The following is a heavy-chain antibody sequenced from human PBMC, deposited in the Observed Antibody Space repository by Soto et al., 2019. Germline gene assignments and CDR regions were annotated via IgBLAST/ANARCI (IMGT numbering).Heavy chain of an antibody. V-gene: IGHV1-24*01. CDR2: FDPEDGET. J-gene: IGHJ5*02. D-gene: IGHD2-2*01. Sequence: QVQLVQSGAEVKKPGASVKVSCKVSGYTLTELSMHWVRQAPGKGLEWMGGFDPEDGETIFAQKFQRRVTLTEDTSTDKAYMELSGLRSEDTAVYYCATVLGCSSTSCYVWWFDPWGQGTLVTVSS. CDR1: GYTLTELS. CDR3: ATVLGCSSTSCYVWWFDP.